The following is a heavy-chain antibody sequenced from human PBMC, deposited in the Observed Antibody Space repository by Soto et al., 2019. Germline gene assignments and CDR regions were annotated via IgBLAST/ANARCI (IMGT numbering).Heavy chain of an antibody. Sequence: QVQLVESGGGVVQPGRSLRLSCGASGFTFNNYAMHWVRQAPGTGLEWVTVISYSGNTKYYADSVKGRFTISRDNSKNTLYVEMNSLRTEDTAVYYCARSATATTLPESRYGMDVWGQGTTVTVSS. CDR1: GFTFNNYA. CDR3: ARSATATTLPESRYGMDV. J-gene: IGHJ6*02. V-gene: IGHV3-30*04. D-gene: IGHD4-17*01. CDR2: ISYSGNTK.